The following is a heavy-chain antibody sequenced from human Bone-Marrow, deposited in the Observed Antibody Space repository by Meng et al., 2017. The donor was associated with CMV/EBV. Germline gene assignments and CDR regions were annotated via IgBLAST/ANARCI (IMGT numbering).Heavy chain of an antibody. Sequence: ASVKVSCKASGYTFTSYDINWVRQATGQGLEWMGWMNPNSGNTGYAQKFQGRVTITRNTSISTAYMELSSLRSEDTAVYYCARDRLNSSSWETDWFDPWGQGTLVTVSS. CDR2: MNPNSGNT. D-gene: IGHD6-13*01. J-gene: IGHJ5*02. CDR3: ARDRLNSSSWETDWFDP. V-gene: IGHV1-8*03. CDR1: GYTFTSYD.